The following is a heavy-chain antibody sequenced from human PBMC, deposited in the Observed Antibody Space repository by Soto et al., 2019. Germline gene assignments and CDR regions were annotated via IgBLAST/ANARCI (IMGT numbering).Heavy chain of an antibody. CDR2: INHSGST. J-gene: IGHJ6*03. Sequence: PSETLSLTCAVYGGSFSGYYWSWIRQPPGKGLEWIGEINHSGSTNYNPSLKSRDTISVDTSKNQFSLKLSSVTAADTAVYNCARGDHCSSTSCYVAGRYYYYMDVWGKGTTVTVSS. CDR3: ARGDHCSSTSCYVAGRYYYYMDV. V-gene: IGHV4-34*01. CDR1: GGSFSGYY. D-gene: IGHD2-2*01.